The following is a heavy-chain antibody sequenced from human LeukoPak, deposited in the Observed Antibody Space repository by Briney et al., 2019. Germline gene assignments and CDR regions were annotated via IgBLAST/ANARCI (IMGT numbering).Heavy chain of an antibody. J-gene: IGHJ4*02. D-gene: IGHD3-16*01. Sequence: SETLSLTCAVYGGSFSGYYWSWIRQPPGKGLEWIGEINHSGSTNYNPSLKSRVTISVDTSKNQFSLKLSSVTAADTAVYYCARGLRPWGSYASYWGQGTLVTVSS. CDR3: ARGLRPWGSYASY. CDR2: INHSGST. CDR1: GGSFSGYY. V-gene: IGHV4-34*01.